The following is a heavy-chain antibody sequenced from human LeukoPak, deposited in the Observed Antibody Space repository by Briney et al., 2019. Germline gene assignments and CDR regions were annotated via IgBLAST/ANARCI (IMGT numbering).Heavy chain of an antibody. Sequence: ASLKVSCKASGYTFTGYYMHWVRQAPGQGLEWMGWINPNSGGTNYAQKFQGRVTMTRDTSTSTAYMELSRLRSDDTALYYCARGDDFLTGYYSPFYFDYWGQGTLVTVSS. J-gene: IGHJ4*02. V-gene: IGHV1-2*02. D-gene: IGHD3-9*01. CDR3: ARGDDFLTGYYSPFYFDY. CDR2: INPNSGGT. CDR1: GYTFTGYY.